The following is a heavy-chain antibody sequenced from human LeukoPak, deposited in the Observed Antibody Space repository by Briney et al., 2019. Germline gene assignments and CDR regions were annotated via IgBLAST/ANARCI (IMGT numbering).Heavy chain of an antibody. Sequence: GASVKVSCKASGGTFGSYAISWVRQAPGQGLEWMGRIIPILGIANYAQKFQGRVTITADKSTSTAYMELSSLRSEDTAVYYCARDLDCSGGSCQTWGQGTLVTVSS. D-gene: IGHD2-15*01. V-gene: IGHV1-69*04. J-gene: IGHJ5*02. CDR2: IIPILGIA. CDR1: GGTFGSYA. CDR3: ARDLDCSGGSCQT.